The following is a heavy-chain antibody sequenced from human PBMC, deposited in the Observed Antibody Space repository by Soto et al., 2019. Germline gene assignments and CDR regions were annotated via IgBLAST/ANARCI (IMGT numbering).Heavy chain of an antibody. CDR1: GGSISSSRYY. J-gene: IGHJ4*02. CDR3: ARHRHLYGSGSYYDTGVDY. Sequence: QLQLQESGPGLVKPSETLSLTCTVSGGSISSSRYYWGWIRQPPGKGLEWIGSIYFGGRTYYNPSLQSRVTISVDTSKNQFSLMLSSVTAADTAVYYCARHRHLYGSGSYYDTGVDYWGQGTLVTVSS. D-gene: IGHD3-10*01. V-gene: IGHV4-39*01. CDR2: IYFGGRT.